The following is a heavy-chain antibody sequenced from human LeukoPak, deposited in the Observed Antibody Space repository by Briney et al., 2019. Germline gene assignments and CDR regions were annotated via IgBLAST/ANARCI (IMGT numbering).Heavy chain of an antibody. CDR3: ARDEQGGTTGGLGY. V-gene: IGHV1-2*06. CDR2: INPNSGAT. J-gene: IGHJ4*02. Sequence: ASVRVSCKASGYTFSGYCMHWVRQAPGQGLEWVGRINPNSGATHYPQKFQGRVTMTRDTSINTAYLELNSLRSDDTAIYYCARDEQGGTTGGLGYWGQGTLVTVSS. D-gene: IGHD4-17*01. CDR1: GYTFSGYC.